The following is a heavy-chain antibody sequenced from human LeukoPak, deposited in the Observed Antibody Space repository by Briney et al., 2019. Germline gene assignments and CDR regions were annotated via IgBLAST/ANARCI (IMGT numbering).Heavy chain of an antibody. V-gene: IGHV1-46*01. CDR1: GYTFTSYY. Sequence: ASVKVSCKASGYTFTSYYMHWVRQAPGQGLEWMGIINPSGGSTSYAQKFQGRVTMTRDTSTSTVYMELSSLRSEDTAVYYCAISTLIAAAGTYRPYDMDVWGKGTTVTVSS. CDR2: INPSGGST. D-gene: IGHD6-13*01. J-gene: IGHJ6*03. CDR3: AISTLIAAAGTYRPYDMDV.